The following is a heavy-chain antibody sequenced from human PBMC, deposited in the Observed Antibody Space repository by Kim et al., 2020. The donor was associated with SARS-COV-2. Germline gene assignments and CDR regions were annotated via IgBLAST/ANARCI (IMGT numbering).Heavy chain of an antibody. J-gene: IGHJ6*02. V-gene: IGHV3-48*03. CDR3: ARGTDDAVAGHLYYYYYGMDV. D-gene: IGHD6-19*01. CDR2: ISGTSNTI. CDR1: GFTFRTYE. Sequence: GGSLRLSCAASGFTFRTYEMNWVRQAPGKGLEWLSYISGTSNTIYYADSVKGRFTISRDNAKNSLYLQMNSLRAEDTAVYYCARGTDDAVAGHLYYYYYGMDVWGQGTTVTVSS.